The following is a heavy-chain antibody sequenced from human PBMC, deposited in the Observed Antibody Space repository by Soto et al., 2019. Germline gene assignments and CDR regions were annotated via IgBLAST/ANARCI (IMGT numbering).Heavy chain of an antibody. CDR1: GFTFSNAW. CDR2: IKSKTDGGTT. V-gene: IGHV3-15*07. D-gene: IGHD3-22*01. Sequence: GGSLRLSCAASGFTFSNAWMNWVRQAPGKGLEWVGRIKSKTDGGTTDYAAPVKGRFTISRDDSKNTLYLQMNSLKTEDTAVYYCTTVAPITMIVVAKAHWFDPWGQGTLVTVSS. J-gene: IGHJ5*02. CDR3: TTVAPITMIVVAKAHWFDP.